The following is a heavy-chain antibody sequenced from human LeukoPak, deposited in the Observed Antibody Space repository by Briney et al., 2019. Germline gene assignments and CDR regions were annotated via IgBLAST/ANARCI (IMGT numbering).Heavy chain of an antibody. CDR3: GKAAGAPGFDF. CDR1: GFTSSSYA. CDR2: VSGSGDRM. V-gene: IGHV3-23*01. D-gene: IGHD1-1*01. Sequence: GGSLRLSCAASGFTSSSYALNWVRQAPGKGLEWVATVSGSGDRMYHADSVKGRFTISRDNSKNTIYLQMNSLRAEDTALYYRGKAAGAPGFDFCGEGTLVTASS. J-gene: IGHJ4*02.